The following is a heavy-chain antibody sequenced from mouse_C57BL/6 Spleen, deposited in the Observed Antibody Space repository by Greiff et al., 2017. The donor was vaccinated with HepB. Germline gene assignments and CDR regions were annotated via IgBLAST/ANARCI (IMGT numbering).Heavy chain of an antibody. J-gene: IGHJ2*01. CDR1: GIDFSRYW. V-gene: IGHV4-1*01. Sequence: EVQLQQSGGGLVQPGGSLKLSCAASGIDFSRYWMSWVRRAPGKGLEWIGEINPDSSTINYAPSLKDKFIISRDNAKNTLYLQMSKVRSEDTALYYCAREGFYYGNYYFDYWGQGTTLTVSS. CDR3: AREGFYYGNYYFDY. CDR2: INPDSSTI. D-gene: IGHD2-1*01.